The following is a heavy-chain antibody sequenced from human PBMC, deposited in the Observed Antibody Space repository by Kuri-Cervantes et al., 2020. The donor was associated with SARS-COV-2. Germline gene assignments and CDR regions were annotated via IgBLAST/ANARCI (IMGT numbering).Heavy chain of an antibody. CDR1: GGSFSGYY. CDR2: INHSGST. V-gene: IGHV4-34*01. J-gene: IGHJ5*02. D-gene: IGHD6-6*01. Sequence: SETLSLTCAVYGGSFSGYYWSGIRQPPGKGLGWIGEINHSGSTNYNPSLKSRFTISVDTSKNQFSLKLSSVTAAGTAVYYCASAKSIAATPQSCVGWFDPWGQGTLVTVSS. CDR3: ASAKSIAATPQSCVGWFDP.